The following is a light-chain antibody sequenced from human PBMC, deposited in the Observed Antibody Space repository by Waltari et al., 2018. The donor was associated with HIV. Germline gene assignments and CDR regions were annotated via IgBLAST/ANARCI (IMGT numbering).Light chain of an antibody. CDR1: SSNIGAGYD. V-gene: IGLV1-40*01. Sequence: QSVLTQPPPASGAPGQRVTIPCPGSSSNIGAGYDVHWYQQLPGTAPTLLIYDNSNRPPGVPDRISGSKSGTSTSLAITGLQAQDEADYYCQSYDSSLSGAGVFGGGTKLTVL. CDR2: DNS. CDR3: QSYDSSLSGAGV. J-gene: IGLJ3*02.